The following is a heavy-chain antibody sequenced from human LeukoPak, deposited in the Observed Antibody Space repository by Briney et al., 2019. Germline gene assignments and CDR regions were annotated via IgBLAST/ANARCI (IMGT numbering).Heavy chain of an antibody. CDR3: ARDQGRASDYVWGSYFDY. CDR2: INPSDGDT. Sequence: ASVSVSVTPSQYSFTIYYIHWVRRAPGQGGGGMGMINPSDGDTLYAQMFNGRVTLTRDTSTSTVYMELSRLNSEDTAVYFCARDQGRASDYVWGSYFDYWGQGALVTVSS. D-gene: IGHD3-16*01. V-gene: IGHV1-46*01. CDR1: QYSFTIYY. J-gene: IGHJ4*02.